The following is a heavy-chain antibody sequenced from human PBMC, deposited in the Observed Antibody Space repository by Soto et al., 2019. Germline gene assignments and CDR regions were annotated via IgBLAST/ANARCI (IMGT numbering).Heavy chain of an antibody. V-gene: IGHV4-4*02. CDR2: MHHSGSI. J-gene: IGHJ5*02. Sequence: SVTCCVSCDSITNNKWWRWVRKPPGKGLEWIGEMHHSGSIHYTASLKTRAIISVDRSKNQFSLQLRSVTAADTAVYYCARETYGDYVGYFDPWGQGIQVTAS. D-gene: IGHD4-17*01. CDR3: ARETYGDYVGYFDP. CDR1: CDSITNNKW.